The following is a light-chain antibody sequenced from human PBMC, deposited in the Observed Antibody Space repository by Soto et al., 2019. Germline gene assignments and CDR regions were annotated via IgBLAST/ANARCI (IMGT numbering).Light chain of an antibody. CDR1: TGAVTSGYY. J-gene: IGLJ3*02. CDR2: STS. CDR3: LLYDGYGV. V-gene: IGLV7-43*01. Sequence: QAVVTQEPSLTVSPGGTVTLTCASSTGAVTSGYYPNWFQQKPGQAPRSLIYSTSSKHPWTPARFSGSLLGGKAALTLSGVQPEDEAEYYCLLYDGYGVFGGGTKLTVL.